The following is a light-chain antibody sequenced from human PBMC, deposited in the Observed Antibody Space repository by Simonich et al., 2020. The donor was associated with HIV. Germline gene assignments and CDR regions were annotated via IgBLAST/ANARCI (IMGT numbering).Light chain of an antibody. CDR2: GAS. V-gene: IGKV3D-15*01. CDR3: QQYNRWPPWT. Sequence: EIVMTQSPAPLSVSPGERSTLSCRASQSVRSNLAWYQQKPGQAPRLLIYGASTRATGIPGRFSGSGSGTEFTLTISSLQSEDFAVYYCQQYNRWPPWTFGQGTKVEIK. CDR1: QSVRSN. J-gene: IGKJ1*01.